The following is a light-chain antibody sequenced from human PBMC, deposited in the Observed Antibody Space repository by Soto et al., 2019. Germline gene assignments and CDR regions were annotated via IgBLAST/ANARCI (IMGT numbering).Light chain of an antibody. CDR1: QRVSTW. CDR3: QQYSLYPWT. Sequence: DIQMTQSPSTLSASVGDRVTITCRASQRVSTWLAWYQQKPGKAPKALIYNVSSLESGVPSRFGGSGSGTALTLTISSLQADDFATYYCQQYSLYPWTFGQGTKVEIK. CDR2: NVS. J-gene: IGKJ1*01. V-gene: IGKV1-5*01.